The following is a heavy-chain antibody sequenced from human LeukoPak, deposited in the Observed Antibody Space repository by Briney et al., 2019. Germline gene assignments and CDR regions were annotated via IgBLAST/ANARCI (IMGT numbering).Heavy chain of an antibody. CDR1: GFTFSSYW. CDR2: INSDGSST. V-gene: IGHV3-74*01. D-gene: IGHD2-15*01. Sequence: GGSLRLSCAASGFTFSSYWMHWVRQAPGKGLVWISRINSDGSSTSYADSVKGRFTISRDNAKNTLYLQMNSLRAEDTAVYYCARGRQVVVVAAHNWLDPWGQGTLVTVSS. J-gene: IGHJ5*02. CDR3: ARGRQVVVVAAHNWLDP.